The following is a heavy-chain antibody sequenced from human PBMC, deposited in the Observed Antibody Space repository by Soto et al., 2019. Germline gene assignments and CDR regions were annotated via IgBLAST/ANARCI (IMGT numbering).Heavy chain of an antibody. CDR1: GGSFSGYY. CDR2: INHNGNT. CDR3: AREGNLGRWLQPLDF. V-gene: IGHV4-34*01. Sequence: SETLSLTCAVYGGSFSGYYWSWIRQPPGKGLEWIGEINHNGNTNYNPSLKSRVTISVDTSKNQFSLKLSSVTAADTAKYFCAREGNLGRWLQPLDFWGQGTLVTVSS. D-gene: IGHD5-12*01. J-gene: IGHJ4*02.